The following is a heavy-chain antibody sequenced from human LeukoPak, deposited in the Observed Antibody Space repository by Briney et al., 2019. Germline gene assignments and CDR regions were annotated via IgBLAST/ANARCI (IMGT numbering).Heavy chain of an antibody. V-gene: IGHV3-21*01. CDR3: ARTIFGVVTLLYYSDY. J-gene: IGHJ4*02. D-gene: IGHD3-3*01. Sequence: GGSLRLSCAASGFTFSSYSMNWVRQAPGKGLEWVSSISSSSSYIYYADSVKGRFTISKDNAKNSLYLQMNSLRAEDTAVYYCARTIFGVVTLLYYSDYWGQGTLVTVSS. CDR2: ISSSSSYI. CDR1: GFTFSSYS.